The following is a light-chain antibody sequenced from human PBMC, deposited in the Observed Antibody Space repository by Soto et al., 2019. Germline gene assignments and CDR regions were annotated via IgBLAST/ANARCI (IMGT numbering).Light chain of an antibody. CDR2: RAS. V-gene: IGKV3-15*01. J-gene: IGKJ5*01. CDR1: QSVSSSY. CDR3: QQFHHWPPIT. Sequence: DIVLTQSPGTLSFSPGERATLSCRASQSVSSSYLAWYQQKPGQAPRLLIFRASTRATGIPARFSGSGSGTEFTLTISSLQSEDFAVYYCQQFHHWPPITFGQGTRLEI.